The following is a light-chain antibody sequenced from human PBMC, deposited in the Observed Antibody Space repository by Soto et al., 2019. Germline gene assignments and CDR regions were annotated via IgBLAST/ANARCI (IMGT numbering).Light chain of an antibody. V-gene: IGKV1-39*01. J-gene: IGKJ3*01. CDR1: QSISSY. CDR3: QQSYSAPFT. CDR2: AAS. Sequence: DIQMTQSPSSLSASVGDTVTITCRASQSISSYLNWYQQRPGKAPNFLIYAASSLQSGVPSRFSGSGSGTDFTLTINSLQPVDFATYYCQQSYSAPFTFGPGTRVDMK.